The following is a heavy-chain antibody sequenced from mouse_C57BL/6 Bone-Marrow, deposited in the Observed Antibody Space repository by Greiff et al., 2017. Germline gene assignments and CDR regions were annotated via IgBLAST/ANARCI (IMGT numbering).Heavy chain of an antibody. CDR2: IDPENGDT. Sequence: EVQLQQSGAELVRPGASVKLSCTASGFNIKDDYMHWVKQRPEQGLEWIGWIDPENGDTEYASKFQGKATITADTSSNTAYLQLSSLTSEDTAVYYCTTGSTGYYFDYWGQGTTLTVSS. CDR1: GFNIKDDY. V-gene: IGHV14-4*01. J-gene: IGHJ2*01. CDR3: TTGSTGYYFDY. D-gene: IGHD4-1*01.